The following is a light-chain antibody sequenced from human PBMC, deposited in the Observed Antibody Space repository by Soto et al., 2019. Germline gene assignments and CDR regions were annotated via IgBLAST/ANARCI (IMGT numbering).Light chain of an antibody. CDR3: CSYPGSHTWV. CDR1: NSDIGRFNY. Sequence: QSVLTQPATVSGSPGQSITISCTGTNSDIGRFNYVSWYQHRPGRAPRLLIYGVSDRPSGVSARFSGSKSGNTASLTISGLQAEDEADYYCCSYPGSHTWVFGGGTKVTVL. V-gene: IGLV2-14*01. J-gene: IGLJ3*02. CDR2: GVS.